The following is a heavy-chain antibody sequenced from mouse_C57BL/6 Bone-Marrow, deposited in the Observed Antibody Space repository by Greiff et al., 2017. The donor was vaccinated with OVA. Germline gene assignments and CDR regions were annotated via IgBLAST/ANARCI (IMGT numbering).Heavy chain of an antibody. CDR3: ARRYSWDAMDY. Sequence: QVQLQQPGAELVKPGASVKMSCKASGYTFTSYWITWVKQRPGRGLEWIGDIYPGSGSTNYNEKFKSKATLTVDTSSSTAYMQLSSLTSEDSAVYYCARRYSWDAMDYWGQGTSVTVSS. CDR2: IYPGSGST. CDR1: GYTFTSYW. D-gene: IGHD2-12*01. J-gene: IGHJ4*01. V-gene: IGHV1-55*01.